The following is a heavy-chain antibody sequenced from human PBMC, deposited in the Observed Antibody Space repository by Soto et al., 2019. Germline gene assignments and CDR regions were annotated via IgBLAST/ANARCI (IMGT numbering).Heavy chain of an antibody. D-gene: IGHD1-26*01. V-gene: IGHV3-30-3*01. Sequence: GGSLRLSCAASGFTFSSYTMNWVRQAPGKGLEWVAFITYDSSNIYYADSVKGRFTISRDNSKNTLYLQMNSLRAEDTAVYYCASPRSGSYFYYFDYWGQGTLVTVSS. CDR2: ITYDSSNI. CDR3: ASPRSGSYFYYFDY. CDR1: GFTFSSYT. J-gene: IGHJ4*02.